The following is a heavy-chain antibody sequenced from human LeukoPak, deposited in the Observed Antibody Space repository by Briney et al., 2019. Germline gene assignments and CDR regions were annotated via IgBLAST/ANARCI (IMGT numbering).Heavy chain of an antibody. D-gene: IGHD3-16*02. CDR1: GGSFSGYY. V-gene: IGHV4-34*01. CDR3: ARGEYDYVWGSYRPTDAFDI. J-gene: IGHJ3*02. CDR2: INHSGST. Sequence: SETLSLTCAVYGGSFSGYYWSWIRQPPGKGLEWIGEINHSGSTNYNPSLKSRVTISVDTSKNQFSLKLSSVTAADTAVYYCARGEYDYVWGSYRPTDAFDIWGQGTMVTVSS.